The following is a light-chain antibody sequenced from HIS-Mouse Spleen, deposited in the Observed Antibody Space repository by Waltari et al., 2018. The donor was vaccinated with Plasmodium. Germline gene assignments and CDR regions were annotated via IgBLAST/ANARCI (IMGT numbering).Light chain of an antibody. Sequence: SYELTQPPSVSVSPGQTARITCSGDALPKKYAYWYQQKSGQAPVLVIYEDSKRPSGIPYRFSGSSSGTMATLTISVAQVEDEADYYCYSTDSSGNHRVFGGGTKLTVL. J-gene: IGLJ3*02. CDR3: YSTDSSGNHRV. CDR1: ALPKKY. CDR2: EDS. V-gene: IGLV3-10*01.